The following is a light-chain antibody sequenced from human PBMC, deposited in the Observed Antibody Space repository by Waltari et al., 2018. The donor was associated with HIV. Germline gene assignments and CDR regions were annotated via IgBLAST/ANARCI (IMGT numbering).Light chain of an antibody. J-gene: IGKJ3*01. Sequence: DIVMTQSPDSLAVSLGERATINCKSSQRVVDSSNNKNFLTWYNQKPGQAPKLLIYWASTRASGVPDRFSGAGSETDFTLTISNLQPEDVAVYYCQQYYTTPFTFGPGTKVEI. V-gene: IGKV4-1*01. CDR1: QRVVDSSNNKNF. CDR2: WAS. CDR3: QQYYTTPFT.